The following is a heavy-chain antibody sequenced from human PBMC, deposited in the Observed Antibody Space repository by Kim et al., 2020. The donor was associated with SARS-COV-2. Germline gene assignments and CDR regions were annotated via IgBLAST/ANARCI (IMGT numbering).Heavy chain of an antibody. CDR1: GFTFSSYG. CDR2: IWYDGSNK. V-gene: IGHV3-33*06. D-gene: IGHD2-21*02. Sequence: GGSLRLSCAASGFTFSSYGMHWVRQAPGKGLEWVAVIWYDGSNKYYADSVKGRFTISRDNSKNTLYLQMNSLRAEDTAVYYCAKDGSRLGDWRVDYWGQGTLVTVSS. CDR3: AKDGSRLGDWRVDY. J-gene: IGHJ4*02.